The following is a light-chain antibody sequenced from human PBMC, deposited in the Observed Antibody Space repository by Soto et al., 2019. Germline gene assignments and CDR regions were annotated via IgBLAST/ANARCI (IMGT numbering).Light chain of an antibody. J-gene: IGKJ1*01. Sequence: EIVLQQSPETLSLSPGARATLSCRASQSVSRYLTWYPQNPGQAPRLLIYDASNRATDIPARFSGSGSGTDFTLTISSLQPEEFATYYCQKSYSTPWTVGQGTKVDIK. V-gene: IGKV3-11*01. CDR3: QKSYSTPWT. CDR1: QSVSRY. CDR2: DAS.